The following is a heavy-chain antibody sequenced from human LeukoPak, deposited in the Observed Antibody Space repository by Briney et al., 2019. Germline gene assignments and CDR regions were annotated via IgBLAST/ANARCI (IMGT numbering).Heavy chain of an antibody. J-gene: IGHJ4*02. V-gene: IGHV3-53*01. CDR1: GFTFSSYW. CDR3: ATSQMWGSRWF. CDR2: IYSGGST. D-gene: IGHD3-16*01. Sequence: GGSLRLSCAASGFTFSSYWMHWVRQAPGKGLEWVSTIYSGGSTFYADSVKGRFTISRDNSKNTLFLQMNSLKAADTAVYYCATSQMWGSRWFWGQGTLVTVSS.